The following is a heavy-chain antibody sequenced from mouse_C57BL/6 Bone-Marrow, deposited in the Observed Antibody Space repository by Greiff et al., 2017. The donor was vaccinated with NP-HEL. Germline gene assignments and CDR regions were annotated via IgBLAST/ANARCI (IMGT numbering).Heavy chain of an antibody. CDR2: IDPENGDT. J-gene: IGHJ2*01. CDR3: TTTLITTVVNFDY. V-gene: IGHV14-4*01. D-gene: IGHD1-1*01. CDR1: GFNIKDDY. Sequence: VQLQQSGAELVRPGASVKLSCTASGFNIKDDYMHWVKQRPEQGLEWIGWIDPENGDTEYASKFQGKATITADTSSNTAYLQLSSLTSEDTAVYYCTTTLITTVVNFDYWGRGTTLTVSS.